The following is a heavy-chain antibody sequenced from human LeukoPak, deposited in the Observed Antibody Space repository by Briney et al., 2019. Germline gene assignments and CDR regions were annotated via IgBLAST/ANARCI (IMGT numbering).Heavy chain of an antibody. CDR3: ARATIYDSSGWFFDY. J-gene: IGHJ4*02. D-gene: IGHD6-19*01. Sequence: GASVKVSCKASGYTFTSYYMHWVRQAPGQGLEWMGIINPSGGSTSYAQKFQGRVTMTRDTSTSTVYMELSSLGSEDTAVYYCARATIYDSSGWFFDYWGQGTLVTVSS. V-gene: IGHV1-46*01. CDR2: INPSGGST. CDR1: GYTFTSYY.